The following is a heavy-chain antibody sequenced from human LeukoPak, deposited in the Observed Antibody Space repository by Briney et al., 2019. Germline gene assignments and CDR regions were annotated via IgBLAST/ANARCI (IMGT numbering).Heavy chain of an antibody. CDR3: VRHSGRAGGQ. CDR2: ISSNGGDI. CDR1: GFDFGVHY. J-gene: IGHJ4*02. Sequence: PGGSLRLSCAASGFDFGVHYKSWLRQAPGKRPEWISYISSNGGDIAYADSVKGRFTISRDNAKSTLHLQMNSLRVEDTAVYHCVRHSGRAGGQWGQGTLIAVSS. D-gene: IGHD3-10*01. V-gene: IGHV3-11*01.